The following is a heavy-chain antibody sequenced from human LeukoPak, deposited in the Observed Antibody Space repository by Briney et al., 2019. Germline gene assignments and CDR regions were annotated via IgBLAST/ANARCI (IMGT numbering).Heavy chain of an antibody. Sequence: GGSLRLSCAASGFTFSRYGMHWVRQAPGKGLEWVAFIRYDGSNKYYADSVKGRFTISKDNSKNTLYMRMSSLRAEDTAVYYCAKRRYDSSGHFDSWGQGTLVTVSS. CDR1: GFTFSRYG. D-gene: IGHD3-22*01. CDR3: AKRRYDSSGHFDS. CDR2: IRYDGSNK. J-gene: IGHJ4*02. V-gene: IGHV3-30*02.